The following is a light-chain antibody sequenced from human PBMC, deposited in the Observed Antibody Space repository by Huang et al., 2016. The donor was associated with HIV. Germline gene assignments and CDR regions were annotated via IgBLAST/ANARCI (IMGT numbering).Light chain of an antibody. J-gene: IGKJ3*01. Sequence: TQLTPSPSALSASVGDRVTITTRSSQNISRYLVWYQQKPGKAPKLLIYAASTWQSGVPSRFSGSGSGTDFTLTISSLQPEDFATYYCQQLNTYPITFGPGTQLDIK. V-gene: IGKV1-9*01. CDR3: QQLNTYPIT. CDR1: QNISRY. CDR2: AAS.